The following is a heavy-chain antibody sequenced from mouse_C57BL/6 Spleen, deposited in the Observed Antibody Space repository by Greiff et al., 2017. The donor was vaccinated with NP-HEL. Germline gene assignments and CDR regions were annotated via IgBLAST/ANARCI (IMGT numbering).Heavy chain of an antibody. V-gene: IGHV1-55*01. D-gene: IGHD1-1*01. CDR1: GYTFTSYW. J-gene: IGHJ4*01. CDR3: ANYYGSSYVDYYAMDY. CDR2: IYPGSGST. Sequence: QVQLQQPGAELVKPGASVKMSCTASGYTFTSYWITWVKQRPGQGLEWIGDIYPGSGSTNYNEKFKSKATLTVDTSSSTAYMQLSSLTSEDSAVYYCANYYGSSYVDYYAMDYWGQGTSVTVSS.